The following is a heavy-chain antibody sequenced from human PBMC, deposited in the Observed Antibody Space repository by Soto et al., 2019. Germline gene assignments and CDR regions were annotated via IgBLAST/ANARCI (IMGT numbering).Heavy chain of an antibody. Sequence: QLQLQESGSGLVKPSQTLSLTCAVSGGSISSGGYSWSWIRQPPGKVLEWIGYIYHSGSTYYNPSLKSRVTISVDRSKNKFSLKLSSVTAADTAVYYCARDQTNCSGGSCYEYYFDYWGQGTLVTVSS. J-gene: IGHJ4*02. V-gene: IGHV4-30-2*01. D-gene: IGHD2-15*01. CDR3: ARDQTNCSGGSCYEYYFDY. CDR2: IYHSGST. CDR1: GGSISSGGYS.